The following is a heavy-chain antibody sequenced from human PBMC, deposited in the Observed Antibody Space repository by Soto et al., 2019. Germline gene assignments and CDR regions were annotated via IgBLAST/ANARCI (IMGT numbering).Heavy chain of an antibody. V-gene: IGHV3-73*01. CDR3: TSGLAHRGYYYYGMDV. CDR1: GFTFSGSA. Sequence: GGSLRLSCAASGFTFSGSAMHWVRQASGKGLEWVGRIRSKANSYATAYAASVKGRFTISRDDSKNTAYLQMNSLKTEDTAVYYCTSGLAHRGYYYYGMDVWGQGTTVTVSS. CDR2: IRSKANSYAT. D-gene: IGHD3-10*01. J-gene: IGHJ6*02.